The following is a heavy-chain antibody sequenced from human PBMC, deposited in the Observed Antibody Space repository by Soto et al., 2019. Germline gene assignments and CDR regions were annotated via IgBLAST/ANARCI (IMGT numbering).Heavy chain of an antibody. CDR3: ISHSPEDMIRT. D-gene: IGHD2-15*01. Sequence: GSLRLSCAASGFTFSGSSVHWVRQASGKGLEWVGRIRNKANSYATAYAASVRGRFTISRDDSKNTAFLQMNSLNTEDTAVYYCISHSPEDMIRTWGQGTLVTVSS. V-gene: IGHV3-73*01. J-gene: IGHJ4*02. CDR2: IRNKANSYAT. CDR1: GFTFSGSS.